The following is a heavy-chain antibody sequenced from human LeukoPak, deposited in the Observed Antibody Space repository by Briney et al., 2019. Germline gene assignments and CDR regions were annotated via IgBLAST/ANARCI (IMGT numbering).Heavy chain of an antibody. V-gene: IGHV4-31*03. CDR2: IYYSGST. Sequence: SETLSLTCTVSGGSISSGGYYWSWIRQHPGKGLEWIGYIYYSGSTYYNPSLKSRVTISVDTSKNQFSLKLSSVTAADTAVYYCARGAYGGNSAGAFDIWGQGTMVTVSS. D-gene: IGHD4-23*01. J-gene: IGHJ3*02. CDR1: GGSISSGGYY. CDR3: ARGAYGGNSAGAFDI.